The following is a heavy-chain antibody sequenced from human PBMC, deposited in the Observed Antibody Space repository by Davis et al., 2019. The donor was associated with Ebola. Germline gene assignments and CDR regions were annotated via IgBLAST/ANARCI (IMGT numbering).Heavy chain of an antibody. CDR1: RFPFSSYA. D-gene: IGHD6-19*01. CDR2: FSGSGGSP. J-gene: IGHJ6*04. CDR3: AKDLTVAGELLDYYNCGMDV. V-gene: IGHV3-23*01. Sequence: SLNTPCAAPRFPFSSYAMSLVRQAPGKGLEWVSAFSGSGGSPYYAVSVKCRFTISRDNSKNTLYLQMNSLRAEDTAVYYCAKDLTVAGELLDYYNCGMDVWGKGTTVTVSS.